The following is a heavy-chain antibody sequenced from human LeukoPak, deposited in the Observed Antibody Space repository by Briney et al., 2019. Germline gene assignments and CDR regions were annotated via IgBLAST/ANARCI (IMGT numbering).Heavy chain of an antibody. CDR3: ARVRYCTSNTCFYDFDY. V-gene: IGHV4-38-2*02. Sequence: SETLSLTCTVSGYSISTGYYWGWIRQPPGQGLEWIGSIRHSGNTYYNPSLKSRVTMSVDTSKNQFSLKLSSVTAADTAIYYCARVRYCTSNTCFYDFDYWGQGTLDTVSS. CDR2: IRHSGNT. CDR1: GYSISTGYY. J-gene: IGHJ4*02. D-gene: IGHD2-2*01.